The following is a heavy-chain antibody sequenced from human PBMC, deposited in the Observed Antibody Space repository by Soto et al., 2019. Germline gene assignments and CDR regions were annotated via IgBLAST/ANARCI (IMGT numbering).Heavy chain of an antibody. Sequence: ASVKVSRKASGYTFTSYDINWVRQATGQGLEWMGWMNPNSGNTGYAQKFQGRVTMTRNTSISTAYMELSSLRSEDTAVYYCARGDFYYYYYGMDVWGQGTTVTVSS. V-gene: IGHV1-8*01. J-gene: IGHJ6*02. CDR2: MNPNSGNT. CDR1: GYTFTSYD. CDR3: ARGDFYYYYYGMDV.